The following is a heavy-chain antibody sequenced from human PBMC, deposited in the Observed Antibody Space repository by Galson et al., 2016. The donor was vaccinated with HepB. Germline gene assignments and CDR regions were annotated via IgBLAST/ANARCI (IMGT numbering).Heavy chain of an antibody. J-gene: IGHJ4*02. V-gene: IGHV3-30-3*01. Sequence: SLRLSCAVSGFTFRNYAMHWVRQAPGKGLEWLAVISSDGSNTFYAGSVEGRFSISRDNSKNTLYLQMDSLRSNDTALYYYARDRLTGNTLFDYWGQGTLATVSS. CDR3: ARDRLTGNTLFDY. CDR2: ISSDGSNT. CDR1: GFTFRNYA. D-gene: IGHD1-7*01.